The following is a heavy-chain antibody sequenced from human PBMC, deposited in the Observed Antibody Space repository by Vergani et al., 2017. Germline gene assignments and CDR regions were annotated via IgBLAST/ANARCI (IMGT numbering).Heavy chain of an antibody. CDR3: ARERRLVMVRRSNWFDP. Sequence: QLQLQESGPGLVKPSETLSLTCTVSGGSISSSSYYWGWIRQPPGKGQEWIGSIYDSGSTYYNPSLKSRVTISVDTSKNLFSLQLSVVTAADTAVYYCARERRLVMVRRSNWFDPWGQGTLVTVSS. CDR2: IYDSGST. J-gene: IGHJ5*02. D-gene: IGHD3-10*01. CDR1: GGSISSSSYY. V-gene: IGHV4-39*07.